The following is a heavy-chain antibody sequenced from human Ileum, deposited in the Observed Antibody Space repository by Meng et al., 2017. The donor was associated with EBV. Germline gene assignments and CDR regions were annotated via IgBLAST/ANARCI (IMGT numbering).Heavy chain of an antibody. V-gene: IGHV1-18*01. CDR3: SRGTPGRSYSDY. Sequence: NQPWRTVDVSCKASDDALMCYGVSCVRQGPGQGLEWMAWLGAQDSDTSHEPKFQGRVTVSADRPTATAYMELRSLRSDDTAVYYCSRGTPGRSYSDYWGQGTLVTVSS. J-gene: IGHJ4*02. D-gene: IGHD3-10*01. CDR2: LGAQDSDT. CDR1: DDALMCYG.